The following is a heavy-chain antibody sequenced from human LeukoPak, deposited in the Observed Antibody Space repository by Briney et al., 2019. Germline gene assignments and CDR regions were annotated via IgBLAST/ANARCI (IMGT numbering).Heavy chain of an antibody. CDR1: GINFRNYG. CDR3: AKNILTMTMDYMDV. Sequence: GGSLRLSCAASGINFRNYGIHWVRQAPGKGLEWVTFIQYDGTKKYYADSVKGRFTISRDNSKNTLYLQMNSLRPEDTALYYCAKNILTMTMDYMDVWGKGTTVTVSS. D-gene: IGHD4/OR15-4a*01. J-gene: IGHJ6*03. V-gene: IGHV3-30*02. CDR2: IQYDGTKK.